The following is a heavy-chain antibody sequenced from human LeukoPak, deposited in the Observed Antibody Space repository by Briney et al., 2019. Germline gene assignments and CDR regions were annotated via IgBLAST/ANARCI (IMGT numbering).Heavy chain of an antibody. CDR2: INPSGGST. CDR3: ARDKGVAAAGTPLFAY. J-gene: IGHJ4*02. Sequence: ASXXVSCKASGYTFTSYDINWVRQAPGQGLEWMGIINPSGGSTSYAQKFQGRVTMTRDTSTSTVYMELSSLRSDDTAVYYCARDKGVAAAGTPLFAYWGQGTLVTVSS. D-gene: IGHD6-13*01. CDR1: GYTFTSYD. V-gene: IGHV1-46*03.